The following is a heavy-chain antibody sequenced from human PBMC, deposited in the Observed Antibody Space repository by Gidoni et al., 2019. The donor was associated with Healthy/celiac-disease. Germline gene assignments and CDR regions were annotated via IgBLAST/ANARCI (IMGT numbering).Heavy chain of an antibody. CDR2: ISWNSGSI. J-gene: IGHJ1*01. CDR3: AKDWLAREGGIAVAGTVYFQH. CDR1: GFTFDDYA. Sequence: EVQLVEHGGGLVQPGRSLRLYCAAAGFTFDDYATHWVRQAPGKGLGWVSGISWNSGSIGYADSVKGRFTISRDNAKNSLYLQMNSLRAEDTALYYCAKDWLAREGGIAVAGTVYFQHWGQGTLVTVSS. V-gene: IGHV3-9*01. D-gene: IGHD6-19*01.